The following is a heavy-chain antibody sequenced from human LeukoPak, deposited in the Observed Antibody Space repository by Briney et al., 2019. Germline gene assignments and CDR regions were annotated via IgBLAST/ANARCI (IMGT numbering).Heavy chain of an antibody. J-gene: IGHJ6*03. D-gene: IGHD3-22*01. CDR3: ARGQAGWGSSGYSHYYYMDV. Sequence: ASVKVSCKASGYTFTSYGISWVRQAPGQGLEWMGWISAYNGNTNYAQKLQGRVTMTTDTSTSTAYMELRSLRSDDTAVYYCARGQAGWGSSGYSHYYYMDVWGKGTTVTVSS. CDR1: GYTFTSYG. V-gene: IGHV1-18*01. CDR2: ISAYNGNT.